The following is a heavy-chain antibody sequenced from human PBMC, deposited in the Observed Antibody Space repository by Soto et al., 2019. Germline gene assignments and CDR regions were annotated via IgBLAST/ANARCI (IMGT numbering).Heavy chain of an antibody. CDR2: VYYTGST. Sequence: SETLSLTCTVSGDSISTFYWGWIRQSPGKGLEWIGYVYYTGSTNYNPSLKSRVTISVDRSKNQFSLKLTSANAADTAVYYCARGSTVRNYADDSSDYFYFFDYWGQGTQVTVSS. D-gene: IGHD3-22*01. V-gene: IGHV4-59*12. CDR1: GDSISTFY. CDR3: ARGSTVRNYADDSSDYFYFFDY. J-gene: IGHJ4*02.